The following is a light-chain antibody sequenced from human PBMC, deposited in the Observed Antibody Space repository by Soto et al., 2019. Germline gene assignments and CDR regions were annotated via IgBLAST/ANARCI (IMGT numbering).Light chain of an antibody. J-gene: IGKJ4*01. Sequence: EIVMTQSPVTLSVSPGERATLSCRASQSLNSYLAWYQQKPGQAPRLLIYDASNRATGMPARFSGSGSGTDFTLTISRLEPEDFAVYYCQQYGSSSSLTFGGGTKVDIK. CDR3: QQYGSSSSLT. V-gene: IGKV3-20*01. CDR1: QSLNSY. CDR2: DAS.